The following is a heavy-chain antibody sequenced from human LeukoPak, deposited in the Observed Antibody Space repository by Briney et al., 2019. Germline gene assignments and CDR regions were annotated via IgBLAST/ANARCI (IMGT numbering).Heavy chain of an antibody. D-gene: IGHD5-18*01. V-gene: IGHV4-39*01. CDR1: GVSISSSSYY. Sequence: KTSETLSLTCTVSGVSISSSSYYWGWIRQPPGKGLEWIGSIYYSGSTYYNPSLKSRVTISVDTSKNQFSLKLSSVTAADTAVYYCASIRGYSYGHVDYWGQGTLVTVSS. CDR2: IYYSGST. CDR3: ASIRGYSYGHVDY. J-gene: IGHJ4*02.